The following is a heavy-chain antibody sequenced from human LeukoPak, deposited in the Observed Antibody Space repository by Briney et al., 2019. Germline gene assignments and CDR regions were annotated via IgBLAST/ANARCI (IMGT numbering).Heavy chain of an antibody. CDR1: GFSFSSYW. CDR3: ARDRLRWGSPYFDY. CDR2: IKQDGSEK. Sequence: GGSLRLSCAVSGFSFSSYWMSWVRQAPGKGLEWVANIKQDGSEKYYVDSVKGRFTISRDNAKNSLYLQKNSLRAEDTAVYYCARDRLRWGSPYFDYWGQGTLVTVSS. J-gene: IGHJ4*02. D-gene: IGHD4-23*01. V-gene: IGHV3-7*01.